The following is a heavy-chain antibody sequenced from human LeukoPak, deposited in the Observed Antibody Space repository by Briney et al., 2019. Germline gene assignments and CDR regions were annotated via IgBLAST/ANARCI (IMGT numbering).Heavy chain of an antibody. Sequence: ASVKVSCKASGYTFTSYDINWVRQATGQGLEWMGWMNPNSGNTGYAQKFQGRVTMTRNTSISTAYMELSSLRSEDTAVYYCARSLTRLRYYYYYMDVWGKGTTVTVSS. CDR2: MNPNSGNT. D-gene: IGHD4-11*01. CDR3: ARSLTRLRYYYYYMDV. CDR1: GYTFTSYD. V-gene: IGHV1-8*01. J-gene: IGHJ6*03.